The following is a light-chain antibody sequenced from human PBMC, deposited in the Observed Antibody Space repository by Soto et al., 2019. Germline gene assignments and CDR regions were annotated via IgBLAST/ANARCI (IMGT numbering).Light chain of an antibody. CDR3: QQYGSSPQT. CDR1: QSVSSSY. J-gene: IGKJ5*01. V-gene: IGKV3-20*01. Sequence: EIVLTQSPGTLSLSPGERATLSCRASQSVSSSYLAWYQQKPGQAPRLLIYGASSRATGIPDRFSGSGSGTDLPLTISRLEPEDFAVYYGQQYGSSPQTFGQGTRLEIK. CDR2: GAS.